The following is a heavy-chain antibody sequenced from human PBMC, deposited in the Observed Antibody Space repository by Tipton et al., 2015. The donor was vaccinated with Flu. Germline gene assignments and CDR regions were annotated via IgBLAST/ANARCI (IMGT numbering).Heavy chain of an antibody. J-gene: IGHJ6*02. Sequence: SLRLSCEASGFTFGDYWMHWVRQTPGKGLVRVSRIDNDGRTTTYADSVKGRFTISRDNARNTLYLQMDSLRAEDTAVYYCTRTGGMDVWGQGTTVTVSS. V-gene: IGHV3-74*03. CDR2: IDNDGRTT. CDR3: TRTGGMDV. CDR1: GFTFGDYW.